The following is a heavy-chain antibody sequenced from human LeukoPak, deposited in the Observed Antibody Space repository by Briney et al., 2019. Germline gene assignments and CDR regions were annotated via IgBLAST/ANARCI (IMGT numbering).Heavy chain of an antibody. Sequence: PGGSLRLSCAASGFILSNYRMNWVRQAPGKGLEWVANIKEDRSKKTYVDSVTGRFTISRDNTKNSLILQMNSLRDEDTAVYYCARGVWAPFDYWGQGTLVTVSS. CDR3: ARGVWAPFDY. CDR2: IKEDRSKK. V-gene: IGHV3-7*01. J-gene: IGHJ4*02. CDR1: GFILSNYR. D-gene: IGHD7-27*01.